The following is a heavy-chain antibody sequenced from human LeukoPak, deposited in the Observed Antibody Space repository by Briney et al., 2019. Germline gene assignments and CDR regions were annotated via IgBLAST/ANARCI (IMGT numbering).Heavy chain of an antibody. CDR2: ISNSGSTI. CDR3: ARVAQYYDFWSGSLDY. CDR1: GFTFSDYY. V-gene: IGHV3-11*04. Sequence: GGSLRLSCAASGFTFSDYYMSWIRQAPGKGLKWVSYISNSGSTIDYADSVKGRFTISRDNAKNSLYLQMNSLRAEDTAVYYCARVAQYYDFWSGSLDYWGQGTLVTVSS. J-gene: IGHJ4*02. D-gene: IGHD3-3*01.